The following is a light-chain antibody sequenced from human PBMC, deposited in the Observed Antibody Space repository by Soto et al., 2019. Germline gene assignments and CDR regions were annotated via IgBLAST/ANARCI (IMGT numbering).Light chain of an antibody. V-gene: IGKV3-15*01. CDR3: QQHHNWPPQYT. CDR2: GAS. J-gene: IGKJ2*01. CDR1: QTVASN. Sequence: EIVMTQSPATLSVSAGERATLSCRASQTVASNLAWYQQKPGQAPRLLIHGASTRATGVSARFSGSGSGTEFTLTISSLQSEDFAVSYCQQHHNWPPQYTCGQGTKLQIK.